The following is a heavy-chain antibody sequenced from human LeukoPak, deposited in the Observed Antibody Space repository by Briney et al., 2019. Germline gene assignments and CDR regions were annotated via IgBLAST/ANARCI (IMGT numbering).Heavy chain of an antibody. CDR3: AKGHSVWGSYSHFDY. Sequence: GGSLRLSCAASGFTFSSYAMSWVRQAPGKGLEWGSVISGSGDSTYYADSVTGRFTIARDNSRNTLYLQMNSLRAEDTAVYDCAKGHSVWGSYSHFDYWGQGTLVTVSS. D-gene: IGHD3-16*01. CDR2: ISGSGDST. J-gene: IGHJ4*02. CDR1: GFTFSSYA. V-gene: IGHV3-23*01.